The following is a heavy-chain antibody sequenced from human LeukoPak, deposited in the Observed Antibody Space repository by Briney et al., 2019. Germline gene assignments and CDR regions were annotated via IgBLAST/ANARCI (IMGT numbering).Heavy chain of an antibody. CDR2: ISSSSSTI. Sequence: GGSLRLSCAASGFTFSSYSMNWVRQAPGKGLEWVSYISSSSSTIYYADSVKGRFTISRDNAKNSLYLQMNSLRAEDTALYYCAKDIYYDSSGYWDAFDIWGQGTMVTVSS. J-gene: IGHJ3*02. CDR1: GFTFSSYS. V-gene: IGHV3-48*04. CDR3: AKDIYYDSSGYWDAFDI. D-gene: IGHD3-22*01.